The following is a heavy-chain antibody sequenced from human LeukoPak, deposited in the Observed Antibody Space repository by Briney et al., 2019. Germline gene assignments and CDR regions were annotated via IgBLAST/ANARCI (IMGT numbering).Heavy chain of an antibody. D-gene: IGHD4-17*01. V-gene: IGHV4-31*03. J-gene: IGHJ5*02. Sequence: SETLSLTCIVSGGSINSSPYYWSWIRQHPGKGLEWIGYIYYSGSTYYNPSLKSRVTISVDTSKNQFSLKLSSVTAADTAVYYCARAETVTFWFDPWGQGTLVTVSS. CDR2: IYYSGST. CDR1: GGSINSSPYY. CDR3: ARAETVTFWFDP.